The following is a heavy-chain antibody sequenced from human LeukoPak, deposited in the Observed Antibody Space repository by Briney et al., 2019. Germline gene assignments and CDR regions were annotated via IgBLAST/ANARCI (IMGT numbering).Heavy chain of an antibody. CDR2: IGHSGNT. V-gene: IGHV4-34*01. CDR3: ARVSGYDWESSYDY. D-gene: IGHD5-12*01. J-gene: IGHJ4*02. CDR1: GGSFSGYY. Sequence: PSETLSLTCAVYGGSFSGYYWSWIRQPPEKGLEWIGEIGHSGNTNYNSSLKSRLTISVDTSRNQFSLKLSSVTAADTAVYYCARVSGYDWESSYDYWGQGTLVTVSS.